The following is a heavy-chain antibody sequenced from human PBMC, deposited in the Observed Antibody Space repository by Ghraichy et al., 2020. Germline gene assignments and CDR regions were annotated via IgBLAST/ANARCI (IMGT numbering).Heavy chain of an antibody. V-gene: IGHV3-23*01. Sequence: LSLTCAASGFTFSSYAMSWVRQAPGKGLEWVSAISGSGGSTYYADSVKGRFTISRDNSKNTLYLQMNSLRAEDTAVYYCAKGLLWFGELSHDAFDIWGQGTMVTVSS. CDR1: GFTFSSYA. CDR2: ISGSGGST. J-gene: IGHJ3*02. CDR3: AKGLLWFGELSHDAFDI. D-gene: IGHD3-10*01.